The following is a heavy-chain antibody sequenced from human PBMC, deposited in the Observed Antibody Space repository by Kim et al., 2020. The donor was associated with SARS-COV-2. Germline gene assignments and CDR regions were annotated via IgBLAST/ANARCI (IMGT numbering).Heavy chain of an antibody. D-gene: IGHD2-2*01. CDR3: ARLRYCSRTSCSGMDV. V-gene: IGHV1-46*01. J-gene: IGHJ6*02. Sequence: KFQGRVTMTRDTSTSTVYMELSSLRSEDTAVYYCARLRYCSRTSCSGMDVWGQGTTVTVSS.